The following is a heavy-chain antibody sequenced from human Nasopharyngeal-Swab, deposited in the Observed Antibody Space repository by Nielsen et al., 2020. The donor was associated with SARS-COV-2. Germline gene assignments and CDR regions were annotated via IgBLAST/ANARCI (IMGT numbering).Heavy chain of an antibody. D-gene: IGHD2-2*01. CDR2: IYPGDSDT. CDR3: ARIGYCSSTSCPEGWFDP. V-gene: IGHV5-51*01. Sequence: VRQMPGKGLEWMGIIYPGDSDTRYSPSFQGQVTIPADKSISTAYLQWSSLKASDTAMYYCARIGYCSSTSCPEGWFDPWGQGTLVTVS. J-gene: IGHJ5*02.